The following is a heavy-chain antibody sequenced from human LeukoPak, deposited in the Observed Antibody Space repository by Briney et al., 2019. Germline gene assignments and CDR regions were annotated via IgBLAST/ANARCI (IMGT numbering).Heavy chain of an antibody. D-gene: IGHD3-22*01. CDR1: GGSISSSSYY. CDR3: ASLTTADAFDI. Sequence: SETLSLTCTVSGGSISSSSYYWGWIRQPPGKGLEWIGYIYDSGSTNYNPSLKSRVTISVDTSKNQFSLKVSSVTAADTAVYYCASLTTADAFDIWGQGTMVTVSS. V-gene: IGHV4-61*05. CDR2: IYDSGST. J-gene: IGHJ3*02.